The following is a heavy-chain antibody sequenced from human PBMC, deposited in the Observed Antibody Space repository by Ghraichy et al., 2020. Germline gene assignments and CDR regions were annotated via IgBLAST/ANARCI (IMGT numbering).Heavy chain of an antibody. CDR2: ISGSGGST. V-gene: IGHV3-23*01. D-gene: IGHD3-22*01. CDR3: AKRVSYYYDSSGYTFDY. J-gene: IGHJ4*02. CDR1: GFTFSSYA. Sequence: GGSLRLSCAASGFTFSSYAMSWVRQAPGKGLEWVSAISGSGGSTYYADSVKGRFTISRDNSKNTLYLQMNSLRAEDTAVYYCAKRVSYYYDSSGYTFDYWGQGTLVTVSS.